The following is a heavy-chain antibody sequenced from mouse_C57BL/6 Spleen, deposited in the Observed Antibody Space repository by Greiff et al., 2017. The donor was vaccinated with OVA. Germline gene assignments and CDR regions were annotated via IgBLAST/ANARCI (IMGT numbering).Heavy chain of an antibody. V-gene: IGHV1-69*01. Sequence: QVQLQQPGAVLVMPGASVTLSCPASGSPFTRSWLPWVQQRPFHGLAWIGEIDPSDSFPNYNQKFKGNSTLTVDKSSSTAYMQLSSLTSEDSAVYYCAILRPYYAMDYWGQGTSVTVSS. J-gene: IGHJ4*01. CDR1: GSPFTRSW. CDR2: IDPSDSFP. CDR3: AILRPYYAMDY. D-gene: IGHD2-4*01.